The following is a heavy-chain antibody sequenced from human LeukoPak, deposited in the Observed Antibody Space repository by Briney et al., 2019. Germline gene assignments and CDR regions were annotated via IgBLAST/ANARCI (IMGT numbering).Heavy chain of an antibody. V-gene: IGHV7-4-1*02. CDR1: GYTFTGYY. J-gene: IGHJ4*02. CDR3: AIDQPVAGVSNFDS. CDR2: INPNTGNP. Sequence: GASVKVSCKASGYTFTGYYMHWLRQAPGQGLEWMGWINPNTGNPTYAQAFTGRFVFSLDTSVSTAYLQISSLNTEDTAVYYCAIDQPVAGVSNFDSWGQGTLVTVSS. D-gene: IGHD6-19*01.